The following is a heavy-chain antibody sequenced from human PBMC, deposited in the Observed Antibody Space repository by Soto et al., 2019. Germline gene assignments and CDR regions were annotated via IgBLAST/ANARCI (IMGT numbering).Heavy chain of an antibody. CDR2: IHKSGTT. J-gene: IGHJ4*02. Sequence: SETLSLTCTVSGGSVSSGSYHWGWIRQPPGKGLEWIGRIHKSGTTYYNASLRSRLSISIDTSKNQFSLKLSSVTAVDTAVYYCARHPVYATGWQIDYWGQGALVTVSS. V-gene: IGHV4-39*01. D-gene: IGHD2-2*01. CDR3: ARHPVYATGWQIDY. CDR1: GGSVSSGSYH.